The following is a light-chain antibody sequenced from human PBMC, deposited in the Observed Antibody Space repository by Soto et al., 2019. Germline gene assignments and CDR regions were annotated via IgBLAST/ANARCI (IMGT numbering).Light chain of an antibody. CDR3: TSYTNSSTYV. V-gene: IGLV2-14*01. CDR1: SSDVGNYNY. J-gene: IGLJ1*01. Sequence: LTQPASVSGSPGQSITISCTGTSSDVGNYNYVSWFQQRPDKAPKLMIYGVSSRPSGVSNRFSGSKSGNTASLAISGLQAEDEADYYCTSYTNSSTYVFGTGTKVTVL. CDR2: GVS.